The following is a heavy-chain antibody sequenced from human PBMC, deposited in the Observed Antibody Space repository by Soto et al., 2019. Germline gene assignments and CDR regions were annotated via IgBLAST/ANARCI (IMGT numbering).Heavy chain of an antibody. J-gene: IGHJ4*02. CDR3: AKDVRRGYYDFWSGYYQTGFDY. V-gene: IGHV3-23*01. CDR2: ISGSGGST. CDR1: GFTFSSYA. Sequence: GGSLRLSCAASGFTFSSYAMSWVRQAPGKGLEWVSAISGSGGSTYCADSVKGRFTISRDNSKNTLYLQMNSLRAEDTAVYYCAKDVRRGYYDFWSGYYQTGFDYWGQGTLVTVSS. D-gene: IGHD3-3*01.